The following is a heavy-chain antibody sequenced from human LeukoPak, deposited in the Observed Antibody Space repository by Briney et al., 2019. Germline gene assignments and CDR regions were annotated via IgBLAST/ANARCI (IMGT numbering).Heavy chain of an antibody. J-gene: IGHJ6*02. Sequence: PEGSLRLSCAASGFTFSSYAMSWVRQAPGKGLEWVSAISGSGGSTYYADSVKGRFTISRDNSKNTLYLQMNSLRAEDTAVYYCAKANSGSYLGGGYYYYYGMDVWGQGTTVTVSS. D-gene: IGHD1-26*01. CDR1: GFTFSSYA. CDR3: AKANSGSYLGGGYYYYYGMDV. V-gene: IGHV3-23*01. CDR2: ISGSGGST.